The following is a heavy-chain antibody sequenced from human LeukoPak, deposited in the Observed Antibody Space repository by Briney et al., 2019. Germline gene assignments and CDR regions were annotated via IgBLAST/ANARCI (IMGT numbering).Heavy chain of an antibody. D-gene: IGHD2-8*01. V-gene: IGHV1-46*01. CDR1: GYTFTSYY. J-gene: IGHJ6*03. CDR3: ARGPIVLMVYAPDYYYYYMDV. CDR2: INPSGGST. Sequence: ASVTVSCKASGYTFTSYYMHWVRQAPGQGLEWMGIINPSGGSTSYAQKFQGRVTMTRDMSTSTVYMELSSLRSEDTAVYYCARGPIVLMVYAPDYYYYYMDVWGKGTTVTVSS.